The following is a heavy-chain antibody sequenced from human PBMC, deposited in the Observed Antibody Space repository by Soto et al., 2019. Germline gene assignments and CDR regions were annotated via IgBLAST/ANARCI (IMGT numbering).Heavy chain of an antibody. CDR2: IIPIFGTA. Sequence: SVKVSCKASGGTFSSYAISWVRQAPGQGLEWMGGIIPIFGTANYAQKFQGRVTITADESTSTAYMELSSLRSEDTAVYYCARDKGPDFFNAFDIWGQGTMVTVSS. D-gene: IGHD3-3*01. CDR3: ARDKGPDFFNAFDI. J-gene: IGHJ3*02. V-gene: IGHV1-69*13. CDR1: GGTFSSYA.